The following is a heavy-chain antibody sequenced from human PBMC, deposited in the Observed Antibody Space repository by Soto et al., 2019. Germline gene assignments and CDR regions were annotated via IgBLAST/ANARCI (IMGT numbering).Heavy chain of an antibody. D-gene: IGHD6-13*01. CDR2: IIPILGIA. CDR3: AAGIAAAGVNWFDP. Sequence: QVQLVQSGAEVKKPGSSVKVSCKASGGTFSSYTISWVRQAPGQGLEWLGRIIPILGIANYAQKFQGRVTITADKSTSTGYMELSSMRSEDTAVYYCAAGIAAAGVNWFDPWGQGTLVTVSS. J-gene: IGHJ5*02. CDR1: GGTFSSYT. V-gene: IGHV1-69*02.